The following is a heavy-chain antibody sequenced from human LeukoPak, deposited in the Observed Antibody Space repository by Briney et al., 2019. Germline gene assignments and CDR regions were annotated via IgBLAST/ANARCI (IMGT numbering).Heavy chain of an antibody. CDR1: GYTFTGYY. J-gene: IGHJ4*02. Sequence: ASVKVSCKASGYTFTGYYMHWVRQAPGQGLEGMGWINPNSGGTNYAQKFQGRVTMTRDTSISTAYMELSRLRSDDTAVYYCARIDRASKYSSGDYWGQGTLVTVSS. CDR3: ARIDRASKYSSGDY. CDR2: INPNSGGT. D-gene: IGHD6-19*01. V-gene: IGHV1-2*02.